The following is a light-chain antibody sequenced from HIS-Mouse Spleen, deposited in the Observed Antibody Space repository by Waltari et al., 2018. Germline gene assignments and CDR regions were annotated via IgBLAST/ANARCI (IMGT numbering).Light chain of an antibody. CDR1: SSNIGAGYD. Sequence: QSVLTQPPSVSGAPGQRVTIPCTGSSSNIGAGYDVHWYQQLPGTAPKLLIYGKRNRPSRVPARFAGSKSGTSASLAITGLQAEDEADYYCQSYDSSLSGVVFGGGTKLTVL. J-gene: IGLJ2*01. V-gene: IGLV1-40*01. CDR2: GKR. CDR3: QSYDSSLSGVV.